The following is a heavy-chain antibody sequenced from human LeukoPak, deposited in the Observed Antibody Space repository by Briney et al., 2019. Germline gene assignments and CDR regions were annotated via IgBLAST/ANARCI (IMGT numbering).Heavy chain of an antibody. D-gene: IGHD4-17*01. CDR2: IYTSGST. CDR1: GGSISSYY. V-gene: IGHV4-4*07. Sequence: PSETLSLTCTVSGGSISSYYWSWIRQPAGKGLEWIGRIYTSGSTNYNPSLKSRVTVSVDTSKNQFSLKLSSVTVADTAVYYCASAYGDREVFVYNYWGQGTLVTVSS. CDR3: ASAYGDREVFVYNY. J-gene: IGHJ4*02.